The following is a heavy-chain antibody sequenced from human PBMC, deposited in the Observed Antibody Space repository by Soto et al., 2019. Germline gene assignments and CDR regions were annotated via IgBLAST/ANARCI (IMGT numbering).Heavy chain of an antibody. D-gene: IGHD2-2*01. CDR2: IIPILGIA. J-gene: IGHJ4*02. V-gene: IGHV1-69*10. Sequence: QGLEWMGGIIPILGIANYAQKFQGRVTITADKSTSTAYMELSSLRSEDTAVYYCASPHCSSSSFSEYYCDYWGQGTLVTVSS. CDR3: ASPHCSSSSFSEYYCDY.